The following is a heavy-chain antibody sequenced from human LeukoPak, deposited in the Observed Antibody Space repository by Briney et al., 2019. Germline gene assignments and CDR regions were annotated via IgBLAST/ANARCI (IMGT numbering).Heavy chain of an antibody. J-gene: IGHJ4*02. V-gene: IGHV3-48*01. CDR3: ARASYYYDSSEDFDY. Sequence: GGSLRLSCAASGFTFSSYSMNWVRQAPGKGLEWVSYISSSSSTIYYADSVKGRFIISRDNAKNSLYLQTNSLRAEDTAVYYCARASYYYDSSEDFDYWGQGTLVTVSS. CDR2: ISSSSSTI. CDR1: GFTFSSYS. D-gene: IGHD3-22*01.